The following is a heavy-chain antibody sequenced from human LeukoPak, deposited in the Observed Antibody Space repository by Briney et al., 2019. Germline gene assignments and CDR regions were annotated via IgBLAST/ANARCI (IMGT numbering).Heavy chain of an antibody. CDR2: IKQDGSEQ. CDR3: ARDLTVPDKFDY. Sequence: PGGSLRLSCAASGFTFSNYWMSWVRQAPGKGLEWVANIKQDGSEQYYVDSAKGRFTISRDNAKNSLYLQMNSLRAEDTAVYYCARDLTVPDKFDYWGQGTLVTVSS. V-gene: IGHV3-7*05. D-gene: IGHD3-9*01. CDR1: GFTFSNYW. J-gene: IGHJ4*02.